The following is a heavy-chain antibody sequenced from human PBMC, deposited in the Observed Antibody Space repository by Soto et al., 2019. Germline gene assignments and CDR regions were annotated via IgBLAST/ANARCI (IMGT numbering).Heavy chain of an antibody. CDR2: IYFIGSS. V-gene: IGHV4-39*01. Sequence: SETLSLTCPGSGGSISTVSSYWGWIRQPPGKGLEWIGSIYFIGSSYSNPSLKSRVTMSADTSNNQFSLKLSSVTAADTAVYFCARQDDKSGSTSWGQGTLVTVSS. CDR1: GGSISTVSSY. CDR3: ARQDDKSGSTS. D-gene: IGHD5-12*01. J-gene: IGHJ4*02.